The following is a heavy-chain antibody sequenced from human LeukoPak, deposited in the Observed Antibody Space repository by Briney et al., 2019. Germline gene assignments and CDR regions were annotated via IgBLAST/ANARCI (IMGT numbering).Heavy chain of an antibody. D-gene: IGHD5-24*01. CDR2: ISSSGSSI. CDR3: VRVKGGWLGEKTYDY. J-gene: IGHJ4*02. Sequence: GGSLRLSCAASGFTFSDYYMSWIRQTPRKGLEWPAYISSSGSSIDYADSVKGRFTVSRDNGKNSLFLQMNSLRAEDTAIYYCVRVKGGWLGEKTYDYLGQGTLVTVSP. CDR1: GFTFSDYY. V-gene: IGHV3-11*01.